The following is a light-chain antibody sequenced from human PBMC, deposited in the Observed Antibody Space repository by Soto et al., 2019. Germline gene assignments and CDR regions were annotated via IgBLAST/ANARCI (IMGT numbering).Light chain of an antibody. V-gene: IGKV1-5*03. J-gene: IGKJ1*01. CDR3: QQYNNYGTWT. Sequence: DIQMTQSPSTLSASVGDRVTITCRASQSISSWLAWYQQKPGKAPKLLIYKASSLESGVPSRFSGSGSGTEFTLTISSLPPDDFATYYCQQYNNYGTWTLGQGTKVEIK. CDR2: KAS. CDR1: QSISSW.